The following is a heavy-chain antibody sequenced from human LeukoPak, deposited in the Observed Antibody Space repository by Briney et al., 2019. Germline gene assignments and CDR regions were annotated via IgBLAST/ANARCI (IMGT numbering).Heavy chain of an antibody. CDR3: ARVGSSRAFDI. CDR2: IYYSGST. V-gene: IGHV4-59*01. D-gene: IGHD6-6*01. J-gene: IGHJ3*02. CDR1: GDSISSYY. Sequence: PSKTLSLTCTVSGDSISSYYWRWIPQPPGKGLEWIGYIYYSGSTNYNPSLKSRVTISVDTSKNQFSLKLSSVTAADTAVYYCARVGSSRAFDIWGQGTMVTVSS.